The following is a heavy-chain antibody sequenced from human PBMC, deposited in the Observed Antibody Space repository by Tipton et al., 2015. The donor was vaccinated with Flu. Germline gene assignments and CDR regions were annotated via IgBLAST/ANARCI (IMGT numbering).Heavy chain of an antibody. Sequence: QVQLVQSGSEVKHTGASVKVSCKASNYIFTIYGISWVRQAPGRGLEWMGWVSGYNGYTNYTQKLQGRVTMTTDTSTSTAYMELTSLTSDDTAVYYCARDRKTTMFTTVDDGMGGWGQGTTVTVSS. CDR3: ARDRKTTMFTTVDDGMGG. CDR1: NYIFTIYG. V-gene: IGHV1-18*01. CDR2: VSGYNGYT. J-gene: IGHJ6*02. D-gene: IGHD3-16*01.